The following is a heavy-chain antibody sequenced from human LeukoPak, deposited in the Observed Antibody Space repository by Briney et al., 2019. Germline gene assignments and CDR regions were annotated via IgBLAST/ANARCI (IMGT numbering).Heavy chain of an antibody. CDR3: ARGRNYYDSSRYYYEGDAFDI. Sequence: ASVKVSCKASGYIFTSYYMYWVRQAPGQGLEWMGIINPSGGSIRYAQRFQGRVTMTRDTSTSTVYMELSSLRSEDTAVYYCARGRNYYDSSRYYYEGDAFDIWGQGTMVTVSS. V-gene: IGHV1-46*01. J-gene: IGHJ3*02. D-gene: IGHD3-22*01. CDR1: GYIFTSYY. CDR2: INPSGGSI.